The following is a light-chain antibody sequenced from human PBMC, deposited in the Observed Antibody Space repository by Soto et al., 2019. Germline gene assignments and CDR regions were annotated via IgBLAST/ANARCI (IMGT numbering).Light chain of an antibody. CDR1: QSISAW. CDR3: QQYNNNASWT. V-gene: IGKV1-5*03. Sequence: DIQMTQSPSTLSASVVDRVTITCRASQSISAWLAWYQQKPGKAPKLLIYKASTLESGVPSRFSGSGSGTEFTLTISSLQPDDFATYYCQQYNNNASWTFGQGTKVQIK. CDR2: KAS. J-gene: IGKJ1*01.